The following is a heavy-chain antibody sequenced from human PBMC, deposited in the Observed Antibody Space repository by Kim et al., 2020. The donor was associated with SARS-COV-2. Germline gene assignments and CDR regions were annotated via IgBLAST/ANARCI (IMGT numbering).Heavy chain of an antibody. J-gene: IGHJ5*02. CDR3: ARQYYDILTGYYGGWFDP. Sequence: SETLSLTCTVSGGSISSSSYYWGWIRQPPGKGLEWIGSIYYSGSTYYNPPLKSRVTISVDTSKNQFSLKLSSVTAADTAVYYCARQYYDILTGYYGGWFDPWGQGTLVTVSS. V-gene: IGHV4-39*01. CDR1: GGSISSSSYY. D-gene: IGHD3-9*01. CDR2: IYYSGST.